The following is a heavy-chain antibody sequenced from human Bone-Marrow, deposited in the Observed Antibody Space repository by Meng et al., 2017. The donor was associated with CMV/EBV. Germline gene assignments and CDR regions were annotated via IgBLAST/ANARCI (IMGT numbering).Heavy chain of an antibody. CDR2: IYSGGST. D-gene: IGHD5-18*01. Sequence: GGSLRLSCAASGFTVSSNYMSWVRQAPGKGLEWVSVIYSGGSTYYADSVKGRFTISRDNSKNTLYLQMNSLRVEDTAVYYCAKDRQLWLPDWFDPWGQGTLVTVSS. CDR3: AKDRQLWLPDWFDP. V-gene: IGHV3-53*01. CDR1: GFTVSSNY. J-gene: IGHJ5*02.